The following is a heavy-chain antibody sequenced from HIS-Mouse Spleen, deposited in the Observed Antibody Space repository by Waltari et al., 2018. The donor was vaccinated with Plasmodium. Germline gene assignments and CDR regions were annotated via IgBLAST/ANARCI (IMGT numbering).Heavy chain of an antibody. J-gene: IGHJ4*02. Sequence: EVQLVETGGGLSQPGGSLRLSCAASGFPVSSNYMSWVRQAPGQGLEWVSVIYSGGSTYYADSVKGRFTISRDNSKNTLYLQMNSLRAEDTAVYYCARDYSGSYYDYWGQGTLVTVSS. D-gene: IGHD1-26*01. CDR2: IYSGGST. V-gene: IGHV3-53*02. CDR3: ARDYSGSYYDY. CDR1: GFPVSSNY.